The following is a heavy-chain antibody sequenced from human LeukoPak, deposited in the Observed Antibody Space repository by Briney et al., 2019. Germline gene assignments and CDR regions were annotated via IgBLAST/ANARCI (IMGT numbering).Heavy chain of an antibody. J-gene: IGHJ4*02. CDR1: AYTFSAYY. CDR2: INPNNGGT. V-gene: IGHV1-2*02. D-gene: IGHD6-19*01. Sequence: ASVNVSCKASAYTFSAYYMHWVRQAPGQGLEWMGWINPNNGGTNYAQKFQGRVTMTRDTSISTAHMELSRLRSDDTAIYYCADEFGLKWLADWGQGTLVTVSS. CDR3: ADEFGLKWLAD.